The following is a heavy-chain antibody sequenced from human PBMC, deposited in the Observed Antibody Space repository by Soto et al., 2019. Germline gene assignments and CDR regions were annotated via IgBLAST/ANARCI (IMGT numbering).Heavy chain of an antibody. J-gene: IGHJ4*02. Sequence: VGSLRLSCAASGFTFSGSAMHWVRQASGKGLEWVGRIRSKANSYATAYAASVKGRFTISGDDSKNTAYLQMNSLKTEDTAVYYCTSQLPDTAMFKPVDYWGQGTLVTVSS. CDR2: IRSKANSYAT. D-gene: IGHD5-18*01. V-gene: IGHV3-73*01. CDR3: TSQLPDTAMFKPVDY. CDR1: GFTFSGSA.